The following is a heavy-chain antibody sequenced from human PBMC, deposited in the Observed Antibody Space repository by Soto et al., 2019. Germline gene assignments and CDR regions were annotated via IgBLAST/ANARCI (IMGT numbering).Heavy chain of an antibody. Sequence: QVQLVQSGAEVKKPGASVKVSCKASGYTFTSYAISWVRQAPGQGLEWMGWISAYNGNTNYAQKVQGSVTMTTDTSTSTDYMELRSLRSDDTAVYYCARGWFGEFVDYFDYWGQGTLVTVSS. CDR1: GYTFTSYA. CDR3: ARGWFGEFVDYFDY. V-gene: IGHV1-18*01. D-gene: IGHD3-10*01. CDR2: ISAYNGNT. J-gene: IGHJ4*02.